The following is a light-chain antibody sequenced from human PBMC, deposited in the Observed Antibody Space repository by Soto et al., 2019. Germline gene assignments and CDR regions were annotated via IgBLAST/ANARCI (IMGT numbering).Light chain of an antibody. V-gene: IGKV1-39*01. Sequence: LSASVGDRVTLTCRASQSISSYLNWYQQKPGKAPKLLIYAASSLQSGVPSRFSGSGSGTDCTLTISSLQPEDVATYYCQQSYSTPFTLGQGTRLEI. CDR1: QSISSY. J-gene: IGKJ5*01. CDR2: AAS. CDR3: QQSYSTPFT.